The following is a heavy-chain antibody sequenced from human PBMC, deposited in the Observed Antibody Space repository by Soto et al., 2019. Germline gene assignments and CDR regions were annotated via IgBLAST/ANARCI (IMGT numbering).Heavy chain of an antibody. J-gene: IGHJ4*02. Sequence: SVKVSCKASGYTFTSYDINWVGQATGQGVEGMRWMSHNSGNTGYAQKFQVRVTMTRNTSIATAYMDLSSLRSADTSVYSCARGVSCGGDCYRDWGQGTPVTVSS. CDR3: ARGVSCGGDCYRD. CDR1: GYTFTSYD. CDR2: MSHNSGNT. D-gene: IGHD2-21*02. V-gene: IGHV1-8*01.